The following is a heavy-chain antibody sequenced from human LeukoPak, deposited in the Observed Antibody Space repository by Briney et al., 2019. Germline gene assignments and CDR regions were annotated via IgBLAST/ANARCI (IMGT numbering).Heavy chain of an antibody. J-gene: IGHJ4*02. CDR2: IYTSGST. D-gene: IGHD6-19*01. Sequence: PSETLSLTCAVYGGSFSGYYWSWIRQPAGKGLEWIGRIYTSGSTNYNPSLKSRVTMSVDTSKNQFSLKLSSVTAADTAVYYCARGRCSSGWCPIDYWGQGTLVTVSS. V-gene: IGHV4-59*10. CDR1: GGSFSGYY. CDR3: ARGRCSSGWCPIDY.